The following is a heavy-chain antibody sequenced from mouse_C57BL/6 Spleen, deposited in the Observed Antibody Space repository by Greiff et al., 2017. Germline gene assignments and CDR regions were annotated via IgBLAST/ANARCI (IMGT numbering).Heavy chain of an antibody. CDR3: AKIYDYDVETGLLYAMDY. CDR1: GFSFTSYG. V-gene: IGHV2-5*01. J-gene: IGHJ4*01. Sequence: VQRVESGPGLVQPSQSLSITCTVSGFSFTSYGVHWVRQSPGKGLEWLGLIWSGGSTDYNAAFMSRLSINKDNSKNQVFFKMNSLQADDTAIYYCAKIYDYDVETGLLYAMDYWGQGTSVTVSS. D-gene: IGHD2-4*01. CDR2: IWSGGST.